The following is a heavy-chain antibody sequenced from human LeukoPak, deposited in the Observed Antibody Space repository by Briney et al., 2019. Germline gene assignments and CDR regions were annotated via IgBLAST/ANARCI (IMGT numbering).Heavy chain of an antibody. CDR3: AASGRSYGLNNWFDP. CDR2: INPSGGST. J-gene: IGHJ5*02. D-gene: IGHD5-18*01. Sequence: ASVKVSCKACEYTFTNYYMHWVRQVPGQGLEWMGMINPSGGSTTFAQKFQGRVTMTRDTSMSTVYMELSILRSEDTAVYYCAASGRSYGLNNWFDPWGQGTLVTVSS. V-gene: IGHV1-46*03. CDR1: EYTFTNYY.